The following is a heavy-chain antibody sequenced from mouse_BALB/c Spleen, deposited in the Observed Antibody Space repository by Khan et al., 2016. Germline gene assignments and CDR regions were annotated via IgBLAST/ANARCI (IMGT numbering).Heavy chain of an antibody. CDR1: GSTFTSYY. V-gene: IGHV1S56*01. D-gene: IGHD1-1*01. J-gene: IGHJ2*01. Sequence: VQLQESGPELVKPGASVRISCKASGSTFTSYYIHWVKQRPGQGLEWIGWIYLGNVNTKYNEKFKGKATLTADKSSSTAYIQLSSLTSEDSAVYYCARRAIYSGTHYFDYWGQGTTLTVSS. CDR3: ARRAIYSGTHYFDY. CDR2: IYLGNVNT.